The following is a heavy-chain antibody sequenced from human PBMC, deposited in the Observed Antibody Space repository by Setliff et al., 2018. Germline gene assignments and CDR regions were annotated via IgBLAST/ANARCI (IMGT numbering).Heavy chain of an antibody. Sequence: ASVKVSCKASGYTFTTYYMHWVRQAPGQGLEWMGVINPNGGSTSYAQRIQGRVTMTRDPSKNQVSLKLKSATTADTAVYYCARDRTAYNYGMDVWGQGTTVTVSS. V-gene: IGHV1-46*01. CDR3: ARDRTAYNYGMDV. CDR1: GYTFTTYY. CDR2: INPNGGST. D-gene: IGHD5-18*01. J-gene: IGHJ6*02.